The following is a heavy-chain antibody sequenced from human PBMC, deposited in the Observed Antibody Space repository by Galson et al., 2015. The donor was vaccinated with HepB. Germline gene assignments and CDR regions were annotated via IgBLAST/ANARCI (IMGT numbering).Heavy chain of an antibody. CDR3: AKAPGYCTGDTCYFWFDP. CDR1: GLSFSSYA. Sequence: SLRLSCAASGLSFSSYAMSWVRQAPEKGLEWVSSISGSGGITYYADSVKGRFTISRDNSKYTLYLQMSSLSAEVTAVYYCAKAPGYCTGDTCYFWFDPWGQGTLVTVSS. CDR2: ISGSGGIT. D-gene: IGHD2-15*01. V-gene: IGHV3-23*01. J-gene: IGHJ5*02.